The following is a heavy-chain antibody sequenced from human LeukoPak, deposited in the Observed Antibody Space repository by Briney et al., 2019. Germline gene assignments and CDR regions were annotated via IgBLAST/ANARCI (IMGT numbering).Heavy chain of an antibody. CDR3: ARGACSGGSCYVLVY. D-gene: IGHD2-15*01. J-gene: IGHJ4*02. CDR1: GFTFSSYE. V-gene: IGHV3-48*03. Sequence: GGSLRLSCAASGFTFSSYEMNWVRQAPGKGLEWVSYISSSGSTIYYADSVKGRFTISRDNAKNSLYLQMNRLRAEDTAVYYCARGACSGGSCYVLVYWGQGTLVTVSS. CDR2: ISSSGSTI.